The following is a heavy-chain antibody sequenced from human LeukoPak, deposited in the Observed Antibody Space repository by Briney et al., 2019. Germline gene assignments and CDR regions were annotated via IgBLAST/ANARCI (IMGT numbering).Heavy chain of an antibody. CDR3: ARAYCSSSSCRGSPGY. Sequence: GASVKASCKASGGTFSSYAISWVRQAPGQGLEWMGGIIPIFGTANYAQKFQGRVTITADESTSTAYMELSSLRSDDTAVYYCARAYCSSSSCRGSPGYWGQGTLVTVSS. CDR2: IIPIFGTA. J-gene: IGHJ4*02. V-gene: IGHV1-69*13. CDR1: GGTFSSYA. D-gene: IGHD2-2*01.